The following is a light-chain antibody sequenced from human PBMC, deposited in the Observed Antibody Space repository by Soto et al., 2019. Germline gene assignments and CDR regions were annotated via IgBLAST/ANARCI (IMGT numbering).Light chain of an antibody. CDR2: AAS. CDR3: QQYNSYWT. J-gene: IGKJ1*01. V-gene: IGKV1-39*01. Sequence: DIQMTASPSSLSASVGDRVTITCRSSQSISSYLNWYQQKPGKAPKLLIYAASSLQSGVPSRFSGSGSGTEFTLTISSLQPDDFATYYCQQYNSYWTFGQGTKVDIK. CDR1: QSISSY.